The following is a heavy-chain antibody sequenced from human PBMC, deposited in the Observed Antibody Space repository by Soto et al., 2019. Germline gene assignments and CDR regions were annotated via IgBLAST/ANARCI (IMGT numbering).Heavy chain of an antibody. J-gene: IGHJ6*02. CDR2: FIPVFGTA. CDR3: ARAKYCSGTNCYWGYYYYYDMDV. Sequence: QVQLVQSGAEVKKPGSSVKVSCEASGGTFRNYAISWVRQAPGQGLEWMGGFIPVFGTANYAQKFQGRLMISADESTTTAYMELSSLRSEDTAVYYCARAKYCSGTNCYWGYYYYYDMDVWGQGTTVTVSS. V-gene: IGHV1-69*01. CDR1: GGTFRNYA. D-gene: IGHD2-2*01.